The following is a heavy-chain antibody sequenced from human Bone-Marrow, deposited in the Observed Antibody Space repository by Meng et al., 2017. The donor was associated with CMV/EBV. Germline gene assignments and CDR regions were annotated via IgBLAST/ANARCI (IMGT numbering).Heavy chain of an antibody. J-gene: IGHJ6*02. Sequence: GESLKISCAASGFTFSSYAMHWVRQAPGKGLEWVAVISYDGSNQYYADSVKGRFTISRDNSKNTLYLQMNSLRAEDTAVYYCAREMRVLEWVSDRTNYYYYGMDVWGQGTTVTVSS. D-gene: IGHD3-3*01. CDR2: ISYDGSNQ. V-gene: IGHV3-30-3*01. CDR1: GFTFSSYA. CDR3: AREMRVLEWVSDRTNYYYYGMDV.